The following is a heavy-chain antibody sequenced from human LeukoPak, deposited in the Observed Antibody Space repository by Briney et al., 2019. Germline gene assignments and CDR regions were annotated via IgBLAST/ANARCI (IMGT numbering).Heavy chain of an antibody. CDR2: ISSSSSYI. D-gene: IGHD2-2*01. V-gene: IGHV3-21*01. J-gene: IGHJ4*02. CDR1: GFTFSSYS. Sequence: GGSLRLSCAASGFTFSSYSMNWVRQAPGKGLEWVSSISSSSSYIYYADSVKGRFTISRDNAKNSLYLQMNGLRAEDTAVYYCARVAHRNCSSTSCYRRAVDYWGQGTLVTVSS. CDR3: ARVAHRNCSSTSCYRRAVDY.